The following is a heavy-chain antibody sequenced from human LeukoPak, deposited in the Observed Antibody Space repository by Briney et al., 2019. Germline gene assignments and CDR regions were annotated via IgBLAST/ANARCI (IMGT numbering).Heavy chain of an antibody. Sequence: GGSLRPSCAASGFTFSSYSMNWVRQAPGKGLEWVSSISSSSSYIYYADSVKGRFTISRDNAKNSLYLQMNSLRAEDTAVYYCARGGTTVVSSLLFDYWGQGTLVTVSS. CDR2: ISSSSSYI. D-gene: IGHD4-23*01. CDR3: ARGGTTVVSSLLFDY. CDR1: GFTFSSYS. V-gene: IGHV3-21*01. J-gene: IGHJ4*02.